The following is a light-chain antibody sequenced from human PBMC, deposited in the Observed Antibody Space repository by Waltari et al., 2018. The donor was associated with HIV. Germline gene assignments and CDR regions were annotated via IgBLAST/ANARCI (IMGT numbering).Light chain of an antibody. V-gene: IGLV1-44*01. CDR2: VND. Sequence: QAVLTQPPSASGTPGQRVTISCSGRNSTIPTNTDHWFQQVSGTAPKLLVYVNDQRPSGVPDRFSGSKSGTSASLAISGLQSDDEADYYCVVWDEVVNGWLFGGGTRLTVL. J-gene: IGLJ3*02. CDR1: NSTIPTNT. CDR3: VVWDEVVNGWL.